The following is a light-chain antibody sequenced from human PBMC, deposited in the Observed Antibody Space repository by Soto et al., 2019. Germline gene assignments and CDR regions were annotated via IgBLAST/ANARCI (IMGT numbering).Light chain of an antibody. CDR1: RSSIGNNY. J-gene: IGLJ3*02. CDR3: ATWDSSLIAVV. Sequence: QSVLTQPPSVSAAPGQKVTISCSGTRSSIGNNYVSWCQKVPGTGPKLLIYDNNKRPSGIPDRFSGSQSGTSATLGITGLQTGDEADYYCATWDSSLIAVVFGGGTKPTVL. V-gene: IGLV1-51*01. CDR2: DNN.